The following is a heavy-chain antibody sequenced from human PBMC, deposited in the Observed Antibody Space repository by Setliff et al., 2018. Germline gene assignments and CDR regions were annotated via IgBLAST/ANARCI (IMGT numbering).Heavy chain of an antibody. CDR2: INPSSGRT. Sequence: GASVKVSCKASGYTFTSHYMHWVRQAPGLGLEWMGTINPSSGRTSYAQKFQGRVTLTRDTSTSTVYMDMSSLRSEDTAVYYCARDVFPYHYEGAFDIWGQVTMVTVSS. V-gene: IGHV1-46*01. J-gene: IGHJ3*02. D-gene: IGHD3-22*01. CDR3: ARDVFPYHYEGAFDI. CDR1: GYTFTSHY.